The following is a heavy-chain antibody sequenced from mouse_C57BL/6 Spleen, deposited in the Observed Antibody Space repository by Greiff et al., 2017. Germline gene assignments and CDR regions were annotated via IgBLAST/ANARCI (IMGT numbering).Heavy chain of an antibody. V-gene: IGHV1-64*01. Sequence: QVQLQQPGAELVKPGASVKLSCKASGYTFTSYWMHWVKQRPGQGLEWIGMIHPNSGSTNYNEKFKSKATLTVDKSSSTAYMQLSSLTSEDSAVYCCARSGSSYGYFDGWGTGATGTVSA. CDR3: ARSGSSYGYFDG. CDR2: IHPNSGST. D-gene: IGHD1-1*01. CDR1: GYTFTSYW. J-gene: IGHJ1*03.